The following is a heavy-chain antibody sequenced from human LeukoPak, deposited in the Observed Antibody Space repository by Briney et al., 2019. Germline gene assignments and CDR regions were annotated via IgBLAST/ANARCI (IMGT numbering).Heavy chain of an antibody. CDR3: AKVRQGDYFDF. Sequence: GGSLRLSCAASEFTFSSYAMSWVRQAPGKGLEWVSGISGSDGSTYYADSVKGRFTISRDNSKNTLYLQMNSLRATDTAVYYCAKVRQGDYFDFWGQGTLVTVSS. J-gene: IGHJ4*02. CDR2: ISGSDGST. V-gene: IGHV3-23*01. CDR1: EFTFSSYA.